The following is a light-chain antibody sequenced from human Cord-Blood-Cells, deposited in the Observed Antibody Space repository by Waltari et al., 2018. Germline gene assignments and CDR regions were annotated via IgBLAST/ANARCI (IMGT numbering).Light chain of an antibody. Sequence: AIRMTQSPSPFSASTGDRVTITCRASQGISSYLAWYQQKPGKAPKLLIYAASTLQSGVPSRFSGSGSGTDFTLTISCLQSEDFATYYCQQYYSYPTFGQGTKVEIK. J-gene: IGKJ1*01. V-gene: IGKV1-8*01. CDR1: QGISSY. CDR3: QQYYSYPT. CDR2: AAS.